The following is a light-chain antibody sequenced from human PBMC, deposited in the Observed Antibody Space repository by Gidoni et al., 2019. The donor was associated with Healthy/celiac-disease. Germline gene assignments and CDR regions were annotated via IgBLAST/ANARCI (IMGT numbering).Light chain of an antibody. CDR2: YDS. CDR1: NIGSKS. Sequence: SYVLTQPPAVSVAPGTPARITCGGNNIGSKSVHWYQQTPGQAPVLVIYYDSDRPSGIPERFSGSNSGNTATLTISRVEAGDEADYYCQVWDSSSDHVVFGGGTKLTVL. CDR3: QVWDSSSDHVV. V-gene: IGLV3-21*04. J-gene: IGLJ2*01.